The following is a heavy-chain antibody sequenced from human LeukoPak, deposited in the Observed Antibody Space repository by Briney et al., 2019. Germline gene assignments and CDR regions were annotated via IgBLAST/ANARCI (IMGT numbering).Heavy chain of an antibody. CDR1: GFTFSSYA. V-gene: IGHV3-23*01. J-gene: IGHJ5*02. CDR3: ARGGMATAPRGFHP. CDR2: ISAGGGST. D-gene: IGHD6-13*01. Sequence: GGSLRLSCAASGFTFSSYALSWVRQAPWKGLEWVSAISAGGGSTHYAGSVKGRFTISRDNSKNTLYLQINSLRAEDTAVYYCARGGMATAPRGFHPWGQGTLVTVSS.